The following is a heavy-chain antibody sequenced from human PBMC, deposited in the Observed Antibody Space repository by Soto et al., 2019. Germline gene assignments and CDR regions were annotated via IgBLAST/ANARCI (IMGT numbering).Heavy chain of an antibody. CDR2: IVASGGST. Sequence: EVQLLDSGGGSVQPGGSLRLSCAASGFTFSNYGMSWVRQAPGKGLESVSSIVASGGSTYYVDLVKGGFTISRDNSKNNLYLQMNSLRAEDTAVYYCVKERLQRGFDYWGQGTLVTVSS. CDR3: VKERLQRGFDY. CDR1: GFTFSNYG. J-gene: IGHJ4*02. D-gene: IGHD6-25*01. V-gene: IGHV3-23*01.